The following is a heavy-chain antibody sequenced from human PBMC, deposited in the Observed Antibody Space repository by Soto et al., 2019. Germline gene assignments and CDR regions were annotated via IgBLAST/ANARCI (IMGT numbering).Heavy chain of an antibody. D-gene: IGHD3-9*01. CDR2: IKSDGSST. V-gene: IGHV3-74*01. J-gene: IGHJ6*02. Sequence: GGSLRLSCAASGSTLSDYWMHWVRQAPGKGLEWVAGIKSDGSSTGYADSVKGRFTISRDNSKNTLYLQMNSLRAEDTAVYYCARDKGDEWLIYGMDVWGQGTTVTVSS. CDR3: ARDKGDEWLIYGMDV. CDR1: GSTLSDYW.